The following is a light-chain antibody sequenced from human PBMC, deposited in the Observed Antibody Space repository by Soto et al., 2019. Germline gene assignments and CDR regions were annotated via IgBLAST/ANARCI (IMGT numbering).Light chain of an antibody. CDR2: DVS. V-gene: IGLV2-14*01. CDR3: SSYTSSSTYV. J-gene: IGLJ1*01. Sequence: ALTQPASVSGSPGQSIAISCIGSSSDVGGYNYVSWHQQHPGKAPKVVIYDVSNRPSGVSDRFSGSKSGNTASLTISGLQAEDEADYYCSSYTSSSTYVFGTGTKVTVL. CDR1: SSDVGGYNY.